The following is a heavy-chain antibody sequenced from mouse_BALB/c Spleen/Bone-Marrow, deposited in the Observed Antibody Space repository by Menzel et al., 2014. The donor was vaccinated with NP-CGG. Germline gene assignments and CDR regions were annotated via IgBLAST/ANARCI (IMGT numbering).Heavy chain of an antibody. J-gene: IGHJ4*01. CDR1: GYAFTNYL. CDR3: ARCLTGTSAMDY. V-gene: IGHV1-54*01. D-gene: IGHD4-1*01. Sequence: VQVVESGAELVRPGTSVKVSCKASGYAFTNYLIEWVKQRPGQGLEWIGVINPGSGGTNYNEKFKAKATLTADKSSSTAYMQLSSLTSDDSAVYFCARCLTGTSAMDYWGQGTSVTVFS. CDR2: INPGSGGT.